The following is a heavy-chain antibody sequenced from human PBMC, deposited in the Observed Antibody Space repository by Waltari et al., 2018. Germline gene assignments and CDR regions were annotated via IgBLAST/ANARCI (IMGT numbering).Heavy chain of an antibody. CDR2: IYTSGST. J-gene: IGHJ6*03. CDR3: ARDSNYYYYYMDV. CDR1: GGSISSYY. Sequence: QVQLQESGPGLVKPSETLSLTCTVSGGSISSYYWSWIRQPAGKGLEWIGRIYTSGSTNYNPSLKRRVTMSVDPSKNQFSLQLSSVTAADTAVYYCARDSNYYYYYMDVWGKGTTVTVSS. V-gene: IGHV4-4*07. D-gene: IGHD6-13*01.